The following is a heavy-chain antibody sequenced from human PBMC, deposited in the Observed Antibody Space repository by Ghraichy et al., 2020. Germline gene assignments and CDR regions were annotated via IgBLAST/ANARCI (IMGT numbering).Heavy chain of an antibody. D-gene: IGHD3-3*01. CDR3: AKISPTYYDFWSGYYTGYYYYYMDV. V-gene: IGHV3-23*01. CDR1: GFTFSSYA. J-gene: IGHJ6*03. Sequence: GGSLRLSCAASGFTFSSYAMSWVRQAPGKGLEWVSAISGSGGSTYYADSVKGRFTISRDNSKNTLYLQMNSLRAEDTAVYYCAKISPTYYDFWSGYYTGYYYYYMDVWGKGTTVTVSS. CDR2: ISGSGGST.